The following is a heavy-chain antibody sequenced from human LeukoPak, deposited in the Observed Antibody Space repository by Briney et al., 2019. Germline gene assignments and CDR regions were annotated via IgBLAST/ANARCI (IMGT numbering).Heavy chain of an antibody. D-gene: IGHD4-11*01. J-gene: IGHJ5*02. Sequence: LAGGSLRLSCEASGFTFGSYAMNWVRQAPGKGLEWLAGISGRGNGTYYADSVRGRFTISRDNSKNTLYLQMNSLRAEDTAVYYCAKTTRLTTVTSRSWFDPWGQGTLVTVSS. V-gene: IGHV3-23*01. CDR1: GFTFGSYA. CDR3: AKTTRLTTVTSRSWFDP. CDR2: ISGRGNGT.